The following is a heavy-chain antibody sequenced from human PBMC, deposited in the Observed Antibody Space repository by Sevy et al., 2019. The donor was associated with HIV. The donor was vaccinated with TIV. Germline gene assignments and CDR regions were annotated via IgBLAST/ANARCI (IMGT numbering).Heavy chain of an antibody. CDR1: GYTLTKLS. CDR3: AAVGLRYFSGSSSYQGDWFDP. J-gene: IGHJ5*02. D-gene: IGHD2-15*01. Sequence: ASVKVSCKVSGYTLTKLSIHWVRQPPGKGLEWMGDFDPQNGETIYAERFQGRLTLTEDTSTDMVYVELCSLTSGDTAVYYCAAVGLRYFSGSSSYQGDWFDPWGQGTLVTVSS. V-gene: IGHV1-24*01. CDR2: FDPQNGET.